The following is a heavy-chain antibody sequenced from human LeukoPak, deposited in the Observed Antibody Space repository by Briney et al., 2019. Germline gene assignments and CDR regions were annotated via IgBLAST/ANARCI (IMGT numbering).Heavy chain of an antibody. Sequence: GGSLRLSCAASGFTFSDYYMSWIRQAPGKGLEWVSYISSSGSTIYYADSVKGRFTISRDNAKNSLYLQMNSLRAEDTAVYYCARHLPRYYDILTGALNFGLVMDVWGQGTTVTVSS. CDR1: GFTFSDYY. D-gene: IGHD3-9*01. CDR3: ARHLPRYYDILTGALNFGLVMDV. V-gene: IGHV3-11*01. J-gene: IGHJ6*02. CDR2: ISSSGSTI.